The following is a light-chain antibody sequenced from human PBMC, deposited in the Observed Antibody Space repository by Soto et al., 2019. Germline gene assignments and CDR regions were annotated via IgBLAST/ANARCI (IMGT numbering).Light chain of an antibody. Sequence: EIVLTQSPATLCLSPGERATLSCRASQSVSSYLAWYQQKPGQAPRLLIYDASNRATGIPAMFSGSGSGTDFTLSISSLEPEDFAVYYCQQRINWPFTFGPGTKVDIK. J-gene: IGKJ3*01. CDR3: QQRINWPFT. CDR2: DAS. CDR1: QSVSSY. V-gene: IGKV3-11*01.